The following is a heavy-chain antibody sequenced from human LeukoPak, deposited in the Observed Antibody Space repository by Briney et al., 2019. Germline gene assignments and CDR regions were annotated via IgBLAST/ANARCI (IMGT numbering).Heavy chain of an antibody. Sequence: ASVKVSCKASGYRFTGYYMHWVRQAPGQGLEWMGWINPNSGGTNYAQKFQGRVTMTRDTSISTAYMDLSRLRSDDTAVYYCARGSIVGATFDYFDYWGQGTLVTVSS. J-gene: IGHJ4*02. V-gene: IGHV1-2*02. CDR1: GYRFTGYY. D-gene: IGHD1-26*01. CDR3: ARGSIVGATFDYFDY. CDR2: INPNSGGT.